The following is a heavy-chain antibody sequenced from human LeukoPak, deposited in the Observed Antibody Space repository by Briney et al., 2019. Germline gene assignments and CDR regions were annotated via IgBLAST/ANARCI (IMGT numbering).Heavy chain of an antibody. V-gene: IGHV3-72*01. CDR3: ARAVAGTMVIDY. Sequence: GGSLRLSCVASGFTFSDHYMDWVRQAPGKGLEWVGRTRNKAYSYTTEYAASVKGRFTISRDDSKNSLYLQMNSLKTEDTAVYYCARAVAGTMVIDYWGQGTLVTVSS. CDR1: GFTFSDHY. CDR2: TRNKAYSYTT. D-gene: IGHD6-19*01. J-gene: IGHJ4*02.